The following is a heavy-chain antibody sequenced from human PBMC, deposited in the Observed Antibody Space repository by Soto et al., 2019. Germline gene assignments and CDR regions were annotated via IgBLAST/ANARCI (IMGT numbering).Heavy chain of an antibody. Sequence: SETVSVTWTVAGGSIGGWYGTWITKPVGKALEWIGRSYTSGGTNYKPSLKSRVTMSGDTSKKQFTLKLSSVTAADTAVYYCARDMHAGFTHYFDPWGQGTLVTVSS. CDR1: GGSIGGWY. CDR3: ARDMHAGFTHYFDP. V-gene: IGHV4-4*07. CDR2: SYTSGGT. J-gene: IGHJ5*02. D-gene: IGHD1-26*01.